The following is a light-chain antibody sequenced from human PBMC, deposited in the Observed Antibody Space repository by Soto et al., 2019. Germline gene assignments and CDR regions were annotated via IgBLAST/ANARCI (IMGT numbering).Light chain of an antibody. CDR2: GAS. J-gene: IGKJ4*01. CDR3: PQDYKFPRT. CDR1: QSVSSSY. V-gene: IGKV3D-7*01. Sequence: EIVMTQSPATLSLSPGERATLSCRASQSVSSSYLSWYQQKPGQAPRLLIYGASTRATGIPARFSGSGSGADFALTSSSLQPEDFAVYSCPQDYKFPRTFGGGTKVEIK.